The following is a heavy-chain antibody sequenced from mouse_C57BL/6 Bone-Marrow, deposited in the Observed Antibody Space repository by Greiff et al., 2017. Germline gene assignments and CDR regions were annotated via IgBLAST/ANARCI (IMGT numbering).Heavy chain of an antibody. CDR2: IDPENGDT. CDR1: GFNIKDDY. CDR3: TTSMTTVVATGAMDY. D-gene: IGHD1-1*01. J-gene: IGHJ4*01. Sequence: VQLQQSGAELVRPGASVKLSCTASGFNIKDDYMHWVKQRPEQGLEWIGWIDPENGDTEYASKFQGKATITADTSSNTAYLQLSSLTSEDTAVYYCTTSMTTVVATGAMDYWGQGTSVTVSS. V-gene: IGHV14-4*01.